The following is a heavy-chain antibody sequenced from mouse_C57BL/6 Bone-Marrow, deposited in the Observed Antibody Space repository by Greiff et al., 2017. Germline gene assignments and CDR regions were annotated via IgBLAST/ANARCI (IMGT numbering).Heavy chain of an antibody. J-gene: IGHJ4*01. CDR1: GYTFTSYW. CDR2: IHPNSGST. Sequence: QVQLQQPGAELVKPGASVKLSCKASGYTFTSYWMHWVKQRPGQGLEWIGMIHPNSGSTNYNEKFKSKATLTVDKSSSTAYMQLSSLTSEDSAVYYCARWGYGSSYVGYAMDYWGQGTSVTVSS. V-gene: IGHV1-64*01. CDR3: ARWGYGSSYVGYAMDY. D-gene: IGHD1-1*01.